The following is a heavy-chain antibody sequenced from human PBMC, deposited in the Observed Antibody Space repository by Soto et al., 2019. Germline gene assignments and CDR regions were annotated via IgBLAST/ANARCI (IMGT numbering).Heavy chain of an antibody. CDR3: ARERGEDTAMAYDAFDI. CDR1: GYTFTSYA. CDR2: IIPIFGTA. J-gene: IGHJ3*02. V-gene: IGHV1-69*13. D-gene: IGHD5-18*01. Sequence: SVKVSCTASGYTFTSYAISWVRQAPGQGLEWMGGIIPIFGTANYAQKFQGRVTITADESTSTAYMELSSLRSENTAVYYCARERGEDTAMAYDAFDIWGQGTMVTVSS.